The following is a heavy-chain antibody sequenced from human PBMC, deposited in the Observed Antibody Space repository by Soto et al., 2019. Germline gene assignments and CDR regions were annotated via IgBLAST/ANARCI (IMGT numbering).Heavy chain of an antibody. CDR3: AREGMSRIRWVFDY. CDR2: LSTNGDSP. Sequence: VQLVESGGGLVQPGGSLRLSCAASGFTFGSYPMHWVRQAPGKGLEYVSALSTNGDSPFYAHSVKGRFTISRDNSKNTLYLQMGSRRAEDMGVYYCAREGMSRIRWVFDYWGQGTLVTASS. J-gene: IGHJ4*02. D-gene: IGHD6-13*01. CDR1: GFTFGSYP. V-gene: IGHV3-64*01.